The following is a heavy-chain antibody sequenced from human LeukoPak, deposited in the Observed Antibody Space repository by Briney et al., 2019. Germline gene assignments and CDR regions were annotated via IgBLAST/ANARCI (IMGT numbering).Heavy chain of an antibody. J-gene: IGHJ6*03. V-gene: IGHV3-7*01. CDR1: GFSSSNYW. Sequence: PGGSLRLSCAASGFSSSNYWMSWVRQAPGKGLEWVANIKQDGSEKYYVDSVKGRFTISRDNAKNSLYLQMNSLRAEDTAVYYCAREAGSYGYSYYYMDVWGKGTTVTVSS. CDR3: AREAGSYGYSYYYMDV. CDR2: IKQDGSEK. D-gene: IGHD5-18*01.